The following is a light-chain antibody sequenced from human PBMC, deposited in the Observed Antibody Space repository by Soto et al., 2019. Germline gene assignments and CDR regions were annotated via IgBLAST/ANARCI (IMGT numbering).Light chain of an antibody. CDR3: QQRSSWHT. V-gene: IGKV3-11*01. Sequence: EIVLTQSPATLSLSPGERATLSCRASQSVSSYLAWYQQKPGQAPRLLIYDASNRATGIPARFGGSGSGTDFTLTISSLEPEDFAVYYCQQRSSWHTFGPGTKVDIK. CDR1: QSVSSY. J-gene: IGKJ3*01. CDR2: DAS.